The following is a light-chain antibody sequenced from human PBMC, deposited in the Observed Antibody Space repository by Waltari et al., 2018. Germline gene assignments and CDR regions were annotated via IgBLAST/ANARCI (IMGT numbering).Light chain of an antibody. Sequence: EMVMTQSPATLSVSPGERATLSCRASQRVGSNEAWYQQNPGQAPRLLIYGASTRATVIPARFSGSGSGTEFTLTISSLQSEDFAVYYCQHYNIWPPGYTFGQGTKLEIK. V-gene: IGKV3-15*01. CDR1: QRVGSN. CDR3: QHYNIWPPGYT. CDR2: GAS. J-gene: IGKJ2*01.